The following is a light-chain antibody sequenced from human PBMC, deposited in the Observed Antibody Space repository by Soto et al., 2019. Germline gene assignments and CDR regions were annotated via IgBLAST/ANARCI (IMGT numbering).Light chain of an antibody. Sequence: QSVLTQPPSASGTPGQRVTISCSGSSSNIGSNYVYWYHQLPGTAPKLVIFSNNQRPSGVPARFSGSKSGTSASLAISGLQSEDEADYYCLTWDDSLDGYVFGTGTKVTVL. V-gene: IGLV1-44*01. J-gene: IGLJ1*01. CDR3: LTWDDSLDGYV. CDR2: SNN. CDR1: SSNIGSNY.